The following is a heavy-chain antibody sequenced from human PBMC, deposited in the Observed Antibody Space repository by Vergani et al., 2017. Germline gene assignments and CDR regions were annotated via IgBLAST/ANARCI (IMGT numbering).Heavy chain of an antibody. Sequence: VQLVESGGGLVKPGGSLRLSCAASGFTFSDYYMSWIRQAPGKGLEWVGRIKSKTDGGTTDYAAPVKGRFTISREDSKNTLYLQMNSLKTEDTAVYYCTQNTPSVATHWGQGTLVTVSS. J-gene: IGHJ4*02. CDR1: GFTFSDYY. CDR2: IKSKTDGGTT. CDR3: TQNTPSVATH. D-gene: IGHD5-12*01. V-gene: IGHV3-15*01.